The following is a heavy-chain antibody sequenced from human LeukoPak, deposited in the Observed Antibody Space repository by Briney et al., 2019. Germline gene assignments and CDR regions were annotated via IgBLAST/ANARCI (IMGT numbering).Heavy chain of an antibody. CDR1: GYTFTSFG. J-gene: IGHJ3*02. Sequence: ASVKVSCKASGYTFTSFGISWVRPAPGQGLAWMGWISGYNSNTNYAQNLQGRVTMTTDTSTSTAYMELRSLRSDDTGVYYCARDGTTVVTRHAFDIWGQGTMVSVPS. D-gene: IGHD4-23*01. V-gene: IGHV1-18*04. CDR3: ARDGTTVVTRHAFDI. CDR2: ISGYNSNT.